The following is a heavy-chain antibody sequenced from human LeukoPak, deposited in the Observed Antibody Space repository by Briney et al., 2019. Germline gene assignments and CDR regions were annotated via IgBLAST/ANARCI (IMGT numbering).Heavy chain of an antibody. J-gene: IGHJ3*02. Sequence: QTGGSLRLSCAASGFTFSNYAMTWVRQAPGKSLEWVSGISGSGDSTYYADSVKGRFTISRDNSKNTLYLQMNSLRGEDTAVYYCAKDRLGVTPDAFDIWGQGTMVTVSS. CDR3: AKDRLGVTPDAFDI. V-gene: IGHV3-23*01. D-gene: IGHD3-3*01. CDR1: GFTFSNYA. CDR2: ISGSGDST.